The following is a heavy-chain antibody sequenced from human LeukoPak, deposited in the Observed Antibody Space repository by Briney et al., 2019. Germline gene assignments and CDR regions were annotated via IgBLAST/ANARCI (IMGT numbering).Heavy chain of an antibody. Sequence: ASVKVSCKASGYTFTGYYMYWVRQAPGQGLEWMGWINPNSGGTNYAQKFQGRVTMTRDTSISTAYMELSSLRSEDTAVYYCARVPPYYYYYMDVWGKGTTVTVSS. V-gene: IGHV1-2*02. CDR2: INPNSGGT. J-gene: IGHJ6*03. CDR1: GYTFTGYY. CDR3: ARVPPYYYYYMDV.